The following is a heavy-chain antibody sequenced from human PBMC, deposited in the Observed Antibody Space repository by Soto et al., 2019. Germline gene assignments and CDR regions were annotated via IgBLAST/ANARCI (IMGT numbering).Heavy chain of an antibody. CDR1: GYTFTSYY. J-gene: IGHJ6*03. Sequence: QVQLVQSGAEVKKPGASVTVSCKASGYTFTSYYIHWVRQAPGQGLEWMGIINPSGGSTSYAQKFQGRVNMTRDTSPSTVYMEVIGPRSEDTAVDYFARDQEPSTLYYDYYYLDVLGKGTTVTVSS. CDR3: ARDQEPSTLYYDYYYLDV. V-gene: IGHV1-46*03. CDR2: INPSGGST.